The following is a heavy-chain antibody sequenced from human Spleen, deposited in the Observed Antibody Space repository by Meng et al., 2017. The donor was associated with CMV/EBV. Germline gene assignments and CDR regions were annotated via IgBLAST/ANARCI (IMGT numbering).Heavy chain of an antibody. CDR2: ISGDGSST. Sequence: GESLKISCAASGFTFSTCGMHWVRQAPGKGLVWVSRISGDGSSTTYADSVKGRFTISRDNTKNTVHLQMNSLRVEDTAIYYCARDRLSPFYDSGSGAHATTHGVDVWGQGTTVTVSS. J-gene: IGHJ6*02. D-gene: IGHD3-3*01. CDR3: ARDRLSPFYDSGSGAHATTHGVDV. CDR1: GFTFSTCG. V-gene: IGHV3-74*03.